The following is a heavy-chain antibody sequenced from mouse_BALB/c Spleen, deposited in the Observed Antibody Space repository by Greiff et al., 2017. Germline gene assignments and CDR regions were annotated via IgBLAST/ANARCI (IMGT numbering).Heavy chain of an antibody. CDR1: GYAFSSSW. V-gene: IGHV1-82*01. J-gene: IGHJ3*01. D-gene: IGHD1-1*01. CDR2: IYPGDGDT. Sequence: QVQLQQSGPELVKPGASVKISCKASGYAFSSSWMNWVKQRPGQGLEWIGRIYPGDGDTNYNGKFKGKATLTADKSSSTAYMQLSSLTSVDSAVYFCARPYGSSPWFAYWGQGTLVTVSA. CDR3: ARPYGSSPWFAY.